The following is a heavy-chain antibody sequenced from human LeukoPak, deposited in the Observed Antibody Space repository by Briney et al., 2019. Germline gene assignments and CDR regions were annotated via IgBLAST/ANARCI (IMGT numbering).Heavy chain of an antibody. CDR3: AKDEDIVLLYYFDY. D-gene: IGHD2-8*01. CDR2: ISGSGGST. CDR1: GFTFSSYA. J-gene: IGHJ4*02. Sequence: GGSLRLSCAASGFTFSSYAMSWVRQAPGKGLDWVSAISGSGGSTYYADSVKGRFTISRDNSKNTLYRQMNSLRAEDTAVYYCAKDEDIVLLYYFDYWGQGTLVTVSS. V-gene: IGHV3-23*01.